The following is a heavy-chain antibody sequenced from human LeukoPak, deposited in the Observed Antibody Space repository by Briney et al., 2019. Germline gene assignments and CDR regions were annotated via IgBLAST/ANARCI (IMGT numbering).Heavy chain of an antibody. J-gene: IGHJ4*02. V-gene: IGHV1-69*13. CDR2: IIPIFGTA. Sequence: SVKVSFTASGGTFSSYAISWVRQAPGQGLEWMGGIIPIFGTANYAQKFQGRVTITADESTSTAYMELSSLRSEDTAVYYCARGFGDHHDYAFWGQGTLVTVSS. CDR3: ARGFGDHHDYAF. D-gene: IGHD3-10*01. CDR1: GGTFSSYA.